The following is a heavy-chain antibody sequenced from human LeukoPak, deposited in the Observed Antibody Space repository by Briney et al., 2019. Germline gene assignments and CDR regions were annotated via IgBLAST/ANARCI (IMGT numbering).Heavy chain of an antibody. CDR3: ARLHARTKVDDY. D-gene: IGHD4-11*01. J-gene: IGHJ4*02. CDR1: GGSISGSSSYY. Sequence: PSETLSLTCTVSGGSISGSSSYYWRWIRQPPGKGLEWIGNNYYSGSNYYNPSLKSRVTISLDTSKKRFFLKMVSVTAADTAVFYCARLHARTKVDDYWGQGTLVTVSS. V-gene: IGHV4-39*01. CDR2: NYYSGSN.